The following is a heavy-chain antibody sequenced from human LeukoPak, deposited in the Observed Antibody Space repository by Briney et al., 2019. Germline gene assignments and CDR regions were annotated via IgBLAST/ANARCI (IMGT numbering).Heavy chain of an antibody. V-gene: IGHV3-74*01. CDR1: GFTFSSYW. CDR2: INSDASST. J-gene: IGHJ6*02. D-gene: IGHD1-14*01. CDR3: ASRNTYYYYGIDV. Sequence: AGGSLRLSCAASGFTFSSYWMHWVRQAPGEGLVWVSHINSDASSTGYADSVKGRFTISRDNAKNTLYLQMNSLRAEDTAVYYCASRNTYYYYGIDVWGQGTTVTVSS.